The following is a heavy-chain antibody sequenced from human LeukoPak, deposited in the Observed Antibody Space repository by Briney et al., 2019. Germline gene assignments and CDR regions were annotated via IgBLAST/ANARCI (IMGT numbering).Heavy chain of an antibody. J-gene: IGHJ1*01. V-gene: IGHV3-48*03. Sequence: GGSLRLSCAASGFTFSSYDMNWVRQAPGKGLEWPSFISSGGSSIYYADSVKGRFTISRDNAKNTVSLQMNSLRAEDTGVYYCARAPSEIGGYYPEYFRHWGQGTLVTVSS. CDR1: GFTFSSYD. D-gene: IGHD3-22*01. CDR3: ARAPSEIGGYYPEYFRH. CDR2: ISSGGSSI.